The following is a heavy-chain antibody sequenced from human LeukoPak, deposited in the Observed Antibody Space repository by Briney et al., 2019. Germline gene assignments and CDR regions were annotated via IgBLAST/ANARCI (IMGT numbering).Heavy chain of an antibody. CDR2: IYWNDDK. CDR1: GFSLRTGGGG. CDR3: ARRGSSSGWYSFDY. Sequence: SGPTLVNPTQTLTLTCTFSGFSLRTGGGGVGWIRQPPGKALEGLPLIYWNDDKRYSPSLQSRLTIPKDTSKSQVVLTMTNMDPVETATYYCARRGSSSGWYSFDYWGQGTLVTVSS. V-gene: IGHV2-5*01. D-gene: IGHD6-19*01. J-gene: IGHJ4*02.